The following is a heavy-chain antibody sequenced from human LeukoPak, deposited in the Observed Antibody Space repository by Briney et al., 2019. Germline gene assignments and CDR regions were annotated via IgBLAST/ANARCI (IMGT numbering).Heavy chain of an antibody. CDR1: GFTVSSNY. CDR3: ARGGVVQYSNFDY. D-gene: IGHD2-15*01. Sequence: GGPLRLSCAASGFTVSSNYMSWVRQAPGKGLEWVSVIYSGGSTYYADSVKGRFTISRDSSKNTLYLQMNSLRAEDTAVYYCARGGVVQYSNFDYWGQGTLVTVSS. CDR2: IYSGGST. J-gene: IGHJ4*02. V-gene: IGHV3-53*01.